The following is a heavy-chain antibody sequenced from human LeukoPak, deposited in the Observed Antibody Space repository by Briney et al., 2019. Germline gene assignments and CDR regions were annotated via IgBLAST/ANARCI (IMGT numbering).Heavy chain of an antibody. CDR2: VYTGGNT. D-gene: IGHD1-1*01. CDR3: ARDPYGTGAFDY. Sequence: GGSLRLSCAASGFTVSSNYMNWVRQASGKGLEWVSVVYTGGNTYYADSVKGRFTISRDNPKNTVYLQVSSLRAEDTAVYYCARDPYGTGAFDYWGQGTQVTVSS. V-gene: IGHV3-66*01. J-gene: IGHJ4*02. CDR1: GFTVSSNY.